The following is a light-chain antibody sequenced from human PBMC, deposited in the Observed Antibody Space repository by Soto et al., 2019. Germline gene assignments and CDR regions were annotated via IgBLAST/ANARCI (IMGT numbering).Light chain of an antibody. CDR3: MQGTEFPLT. Sequence: DILMTQTPLSTPVTLGQPASISCTSSQSLVHSDGNTYLSWRHQRPGQPPRLLIYTISNRFSVVPDRFSGSGAGTYFTLTISRVEPEDFGVYYCMQGTEFPLTFGGGTKVELK. V-gene: IGKV2-24*01. CDR1: QSLVHSDGNTY. CDR2: TIS. J-gene: IGKJ4*01.